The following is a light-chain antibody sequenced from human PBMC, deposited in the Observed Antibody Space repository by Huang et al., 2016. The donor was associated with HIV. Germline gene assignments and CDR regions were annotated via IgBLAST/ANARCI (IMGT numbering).Light chain of an antibody. J-gene: IGKJ4*01. V-gene: IGKV3-11*01. CDR2: GAS. Sequence: EIVLTQSPATLSLSPGERATLSCRASQSVSIYLAWYQQKPGQAPRLLIYGASNMATGIPARFSGSGSGTDFTLTISSLEPEDFAVYYCQQRSTWPFTFGGGTKVEIK. CDR1: QSVSIY. CDR3: QQRSTWPFT.